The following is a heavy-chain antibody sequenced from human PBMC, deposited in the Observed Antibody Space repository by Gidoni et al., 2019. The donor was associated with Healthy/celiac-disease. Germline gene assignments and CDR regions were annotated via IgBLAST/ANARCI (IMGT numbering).Heavy chain of an antibody. CDR3: ARDLGTPRYYFDY. J-gene: IGHJ4*02. Sequence: VQRVEPGGGVVQPGRSLRLSCAPSGFTVSSYGMPWVRQAPGKGLEWVAVIWYDGSNKYYADSVKGRFTISRDNSKNTLYLQMNSLRAEDTAVYYCARDLGTPRYYFDYWGQGTLVTVSS. V-gene: IGHV3-33*01. CDR2: IWYDGSNK. CDR1: GFTVSSYG. D-gene: IGHD7-27*01.